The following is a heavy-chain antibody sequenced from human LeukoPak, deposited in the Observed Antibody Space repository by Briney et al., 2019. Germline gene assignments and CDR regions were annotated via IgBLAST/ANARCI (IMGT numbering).Heavy chain of an antibody. CDR3: AGGVYGYNAFDY. CDR2: ISSGRSVM. CDR1: GFTFSCYG. J-gene: IGHJ4*02. Sequence: GSLRLSCAASGFTFSCYGMHWVRQAPGEGLEWISHISSGRSVMNYADSVKGRFTISRDNDKNSVYLQMNSLRDEDTAVYYCAGGVYGYNAFDYWGQGTLVSVSS. V-gene: IGHV3-48*02. D-gene: IGHD5/OR15-5a*01.